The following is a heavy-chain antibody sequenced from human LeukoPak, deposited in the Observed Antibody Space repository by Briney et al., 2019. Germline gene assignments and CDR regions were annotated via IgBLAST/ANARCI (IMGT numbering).Heavy chain of an antibody. V-gene: IGHV3-43*01. CDR1: GFTFDDYA. CDR3: TRDTDYGSATNYFDS. CDR2: ISWEGQTT. Sequence: GGSLRLSCAASGFTFDDYAMHWVRQAPGKGLEWVALISWEGQTTYYADSVRGRFTISRDNSKNSLYLQMNSLRTEDTAFYYCTRDTDYGSATNYFDSWGQGTLVSVSS. D-gene: IGHD3-10*01. J-gene: IGHJ4*02.